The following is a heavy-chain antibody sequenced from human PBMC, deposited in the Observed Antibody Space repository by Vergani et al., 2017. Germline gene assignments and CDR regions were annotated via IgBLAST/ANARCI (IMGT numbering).Heavy chain of an antibody. CDR2: ISSSSSTI. J-gene: IGHJ4*02. Sequence: EVQLVESGGGLVQPGGSLRLSCAASGFTFSSYSMNWVRQAPGKGLEWVSYISSSSSTIYYADSVKGRFTISRDNAKNSLYLQMNSLRAEDTAVYYCATRTRSIAAHPLDYWGQGTLVTVSS. CDR1: GFTFSSYS. V-gene: IGHV3-48*01. CDR3: ATRTRSIAAHPLDY. D-gene: IGHD6-6*01.